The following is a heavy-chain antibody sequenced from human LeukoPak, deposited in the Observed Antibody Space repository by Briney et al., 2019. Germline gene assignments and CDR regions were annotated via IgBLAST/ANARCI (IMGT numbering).Heavy chain of an antibody. Sequence: GGSLRLSCAAFGFTFSTFAMIWVRQPPGKGLEWVSSIFPSGGEIHYADSVRGRFTISRDNSKSTLSLQMNSLRAEDTAIYYCATYRQVLLPFESWGQGTLVTVSS. J-gene: IGHJ4*02. CDR1: GFTFSTFA. CDR2: IFPSGGEI. D-gene: IGHD2-8*02. V-gene: IGHV3-23*01. CDR3: ATYRQVLLPFES.